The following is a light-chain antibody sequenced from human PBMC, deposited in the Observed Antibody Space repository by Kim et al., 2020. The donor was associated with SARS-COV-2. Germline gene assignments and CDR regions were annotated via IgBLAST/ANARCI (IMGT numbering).Light chain of an antibody. CDR3: QQYNSWPRT. Sequence: EIVVTQSPATLSVSPGERATLSCRTSQSVSNNLAWYQQKPGQPPRLLIYGASTRATGLPARFSGSGSGKEFTLTISSLQSEDFVVYYCQQYNSWPRTFGQGTKVDIK. CDR1: QSVSNN. V-gene: IGKV3-15*01. J-gene: IGKJ1*01. CDR2: GAS.